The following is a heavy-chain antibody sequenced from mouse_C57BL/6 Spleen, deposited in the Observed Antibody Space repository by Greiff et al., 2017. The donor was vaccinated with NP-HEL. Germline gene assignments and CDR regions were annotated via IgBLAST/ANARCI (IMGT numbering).Heavy chain of an antibody. J-gene: IGHJ1*03. Sequence: QVQLKQSGAELVRPGTSVKVSCKASGSAFTNYLIEWVKQRPGQGLEWIGVIIPGRGGPNYNEKLKGKATLTADKSSSTAYMQLSSLTSEDSAVYFCARSRTTVVYWYFDVWGTGTTVTVSS. CDR1: GSAFTNYL. CDR2: IIPGRGGP. D-gene: IGHD1-1*01. V-gene: IGHV1-54*01. CDR3: ARSRTTVVYWYFDV.